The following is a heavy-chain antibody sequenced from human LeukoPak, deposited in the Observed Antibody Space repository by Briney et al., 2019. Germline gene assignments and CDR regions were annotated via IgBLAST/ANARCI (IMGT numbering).Heavy chain of an antibody. J-gene: IGHJ2*01. Sequence: KASETLSLTCTVSGGSISTSYYYWAWIRQPPGKGLEWIGSIYYSGSTYYNPSLKSRVTIAVDTSKNQFSLKLSSVTAADTAVYYCARHDFIGDSSLSWYFDLWGRGTLVTVYS. CDR1: GGSISTSYYY. CDR3: ARHDFIGDSSLSWYFDL. CDR2: IYYSGST. V-gene: IGHV4-39*01. D-gene: IGHD3-22*01.